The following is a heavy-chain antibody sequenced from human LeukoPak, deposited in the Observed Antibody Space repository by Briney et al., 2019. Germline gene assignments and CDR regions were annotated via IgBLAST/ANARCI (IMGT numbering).Heavy chain of an antibody. CDR3: ARDEEYYGSGPFGY. D-gene: IGHD3-10*01. V-gene: IGHV4-61*02. CDR2: IYTSGST. J-gene: IGHJ4*02. Sequence: SQTLSLTCTVSGGSISSSSYYWSWIRQPAGKGLEWIGRIYTSGSTNYNPSLKSRVTISVDTSSNQFSLKLSSVTAADTAVYYCARDEEYYGSGPFGYWGQGTLVTVSS. CDR1: GGSISSSSYY.